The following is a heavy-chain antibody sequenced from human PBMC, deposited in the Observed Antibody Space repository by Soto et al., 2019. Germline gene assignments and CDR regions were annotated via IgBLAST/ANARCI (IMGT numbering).Heavy chain of an antibody. Sequence: GGSLRLSCAASGFTFSNYWMSWVRQAPGKGLERVANIKQDGSEIYYVDSVMGRFTISRDNAKNSLYLQMNSLRAEDTAGYYCAREXRYTYSFGRHYYYGMDVWGQGTTVTVSS. D-gene: IGHD5-18*01. V-gene: IGHV3-7*01. CDR1: GFTFSNYW. CDR3: AREXRYTYSFGRHYYYGMDV. J-gene: IGHJ6*02. CDR2: IKQDGSEI.